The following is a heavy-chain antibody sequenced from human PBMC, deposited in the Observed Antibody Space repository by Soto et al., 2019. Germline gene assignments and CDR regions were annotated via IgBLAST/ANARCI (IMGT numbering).Heavy chain of an antibody. V-gene: IGHV4-30-4*01. D-gene: IGHD6-19*01. Sequence: SETLSLTCTVSGGSISSGDYYWSWIRQPPGKGLEWIGYVYYSGSTYYNPSLKSRVTISVDTSKNQFSLKLSSVTAADTAVYYCARAPKYSSGWYGCDYWGQGTLVTVSS. CDR3: ARAPKYSSGWYGCDY. CDR2: VYYSGST. CDR1: GGSISSGDYY. J-gene: IGHJ4*02.